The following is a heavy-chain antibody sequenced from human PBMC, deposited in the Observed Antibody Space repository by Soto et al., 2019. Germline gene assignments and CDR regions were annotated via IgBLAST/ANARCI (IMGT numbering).Heavy chain of an antibody. D-gene: IGHD3-10*01. CDR1: GYTFTSYA. Sequence: APVKVSCKASGYTFTSYAIHLVRQAPGQRLEWMGWINAGNGNTKYSQKFQGRVTITRDTSASTAYMELSSLRSEDTAVYYCARAPMVRGVIILPGYWGQGTLVTVSS. CDR3: ARAPMVRGVIILPGY. CDR2: INAGNGNT. J-gene: IGHJ4*02. V-gene: IGHV1-3*01.